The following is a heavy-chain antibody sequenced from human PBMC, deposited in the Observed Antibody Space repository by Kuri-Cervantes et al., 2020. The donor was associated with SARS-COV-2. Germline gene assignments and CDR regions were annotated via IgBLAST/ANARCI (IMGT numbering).Heavy chain of an antibody. CDR2: ISSISSFI. V-gene: IGHV3-21*01. J-gene: IGHJ4*02. CDR3: ARDTPYCSSNTCSDF. CDR1: EFIISDNY. Sequence: GGSLRLSCGASEFIISDNYMHWVRQAPGKGLEWVSSISSISSFIYYADAVKGRFTISRDNAKNSLYLQMNSLRAEDTAVYFCARDTPYCSSNTCSDFWGQGTLVTVSS. D-gene: IGHD2-2*01.